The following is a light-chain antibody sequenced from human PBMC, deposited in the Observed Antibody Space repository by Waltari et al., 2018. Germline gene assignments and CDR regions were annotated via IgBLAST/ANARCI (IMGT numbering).Light chain of an antibody. CDR1: SNDLGRYNF. V-gene: IGLV2-23*02. Sequence: QSALTQPASVSGSPGQSITVSCIGTSNDLGRYNFVFWFQQHPGRAPKLMIYDVSERPLGVSNRFSGSKSGNTASLTISGLQAEDEADYYCFSYAGSNSFAFGGGTRVTVL. CDR3: FSYAGSNSFA. J-gene: IGLJ2*01. CDR2: DVS.